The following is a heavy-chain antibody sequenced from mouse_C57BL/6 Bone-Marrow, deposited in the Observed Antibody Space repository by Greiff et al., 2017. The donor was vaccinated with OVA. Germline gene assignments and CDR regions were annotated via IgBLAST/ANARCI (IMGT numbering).Heavy chain of an antibody. Sequence: VKLVESGPGLVQPSQSLSITCTVSGFSLTSYGVHWVRQSPGKGLEWLGVIWSGGSTDYNAAFISRLSISKDNSKSQVFFKMNSLQADDTAIYYCALGLLRSNWYFDVWGTGTTVTVSS. D-gene: IGHD1-1*01. CDR2: IWSGGST. CDR3: ALGLLRSNWYFDV. CDR1: GFSLTSYG. V-gene: IGHV2-2*01. J-gene: IGHJ1*03.